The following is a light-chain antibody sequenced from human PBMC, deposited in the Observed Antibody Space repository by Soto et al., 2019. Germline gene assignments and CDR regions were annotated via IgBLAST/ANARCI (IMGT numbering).Light chain of an antibody. CDR2: YDD. V-gene: IGLV1-36*01. J-gene: IGLJ2*01. CDR1: SSNIGNNA. Sequence: QSVLTQPPSVSEAPRQRVTISCSGSSSNIGNNAVNWYQQLPGKAPKLLIYYDDLLPSGVSDRFSGSKSGTSASLAISGLQAEDEADYYCAAWDYSLNAPVFGGGTKLTVL. CDR3: AAWDYSLNAPV.